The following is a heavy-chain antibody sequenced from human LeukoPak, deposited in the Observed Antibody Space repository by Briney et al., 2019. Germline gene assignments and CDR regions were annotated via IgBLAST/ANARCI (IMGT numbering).Heavy chain of an antibody. V-gene: IGHV1-69*05. J-gene: IGHJ6*03. D-gene: IGHD4-17*01. CDR3: ARGGTVTLPSYYYYMDV. CDR2: IIPFFGTA. CDR1: GGTFSSYA. Sequence: SVRVSCKGSGGTFSSYAISWVGQAPGQGGEWMGGIIPFFGTANYAQTFQARLTITTDESTSTPYIELSSLRSEDTAVYYCARGGTVTLPSYYYYMDVWGKGTTVTVSS.